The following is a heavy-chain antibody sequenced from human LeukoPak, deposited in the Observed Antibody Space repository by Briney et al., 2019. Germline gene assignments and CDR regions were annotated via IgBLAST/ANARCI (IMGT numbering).Heavy chain of an antibody. V-gene: IGHV4-59*01. CDR1: GGSISNYF. J-gene: IGHJ6*03. CDR2: IYYSDST. Sequence: SETLSLTCTVSGGSISNYFWSWIRQPPGKGLECIGYIYYSDSTNYNPSLKSRVTVSVDTSKNQFSLKLSSVTAADTAVYYCARAYHRDWLLASLRGYYYYYYMDVWGKGTTVTISS. CDR3: ARAYHRDWLLASLRGYYYYYYMDV. D-gene: IGHD3/OR15-3a*01.